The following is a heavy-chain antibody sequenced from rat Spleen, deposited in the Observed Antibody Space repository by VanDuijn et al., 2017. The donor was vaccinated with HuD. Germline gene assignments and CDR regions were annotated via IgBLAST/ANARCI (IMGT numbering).Heavy chain of an antibody. J-gene: IGHJ2*01. CDR3: ARHIGGFYYFDY. V-gene: IGHV6-6*01. D-gene: IGHD4-3*01. CDR2: IKAKSNNYAT. Sequence: EVQVLESGGGLVQPGNSLKLSCATSGFTFSTAWMYWYRQFPEKRLEWVARIKAKSNNYATDYTEYVKGRFTISRDDSKSSIYLQMDSVRSEDTATYYCARHIGGFYYFDYWGQGVMVTVSS. CDR1: GFTFSTAW.